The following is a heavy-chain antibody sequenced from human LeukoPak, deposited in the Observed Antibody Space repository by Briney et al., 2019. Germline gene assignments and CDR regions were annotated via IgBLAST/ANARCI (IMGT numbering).Heavy chain of an antibody. CDR2: INPNSGGT. CDR3: ARDLGVFGPKSRAFDI. J-gene: IGHJ3*02. CDR1: AYTFTDDY. D-gene: IGHD3-3*01. Sequence: GASVKVSCKASAYTFTDDYTHWVRQAPGQGLEWLGWINPNSGGTNYAQKFQGRVTMTRDTSISTAYMELSRLRSDDTAVYYCARDLGVFGPKSRAFDIWGQGTMVTVSS. V-gene: IGHV1-2*02.